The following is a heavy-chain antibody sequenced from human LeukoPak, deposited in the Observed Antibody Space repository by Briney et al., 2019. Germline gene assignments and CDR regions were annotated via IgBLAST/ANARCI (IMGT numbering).Heavy chain of an antibody. CDR2: ISYDGSNK. J-gene: IGHJ3*02. CDR3: AKSYNWNDVGAFDI. Sequence: PGGSLRLPCAASGFTFSSYAMHWVRQAPGKGLEWVAVISYDGSNKYYADSVKGRFTISRDNSKNTLYLQMNSLRTEDTAVYYCAKSYNWNDVGAFDIWGQGTMVTVSS. D-gene: IGHD1-20*01. V-gene: IGHV3-30*04. CDR1: GFTFSSYA.